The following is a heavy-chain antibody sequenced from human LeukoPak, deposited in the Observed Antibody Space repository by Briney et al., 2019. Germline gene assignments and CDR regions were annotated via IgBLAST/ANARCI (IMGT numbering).Heavy chain of an antibody. Sequence: PGGSLRLSCGGSGFTFSSYAMSWVRQAPGKGLEWVSAISGSGTDTFYANSVKGRFTISRDNPKNTLYLQMNSLRAEDTAVYYCAKGGGSSCYSPSDYWGPGTLVTVSS. CDR2: ISGSGTDT. CDR3: AKGGGSSCYSPSDY. D-gene: IGHD2-15*01. V-gene: IGHV3-23*01. CDR1: GFTFSSYA. J-gene: IGHJ4*02.